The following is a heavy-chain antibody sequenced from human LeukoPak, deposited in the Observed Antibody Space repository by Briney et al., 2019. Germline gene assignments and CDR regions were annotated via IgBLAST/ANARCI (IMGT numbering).Heavy chain of an antibody. J-gene: IGHJ4*02. V-gene: IGHV4-59*01. CDR1: GGSISSYY. Sequence: SETLSLTCTVSGGSISSYYWSWIRQPPGKGLEWIGYIYYSGSTNYNPSLKSRVTISVETSKNQFSLKLSSVTAADTAVYYRARVTGYMIEDYFDYWGQGTLVTVSS. CDR3: ARVTGYMIEDYFDY. D-gene: IGHD3-22*01. CDR2: IYYSGST.